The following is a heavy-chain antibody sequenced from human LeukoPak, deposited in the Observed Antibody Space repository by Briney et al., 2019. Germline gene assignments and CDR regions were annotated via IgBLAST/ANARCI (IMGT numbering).Heavy chain of an antibody. CDR1: GFTFSSYA. CDR3: AKGPPNYYDSSGYAVY. V-gene: IGHV3-23*01. CDR2: ISGSGGST. Sequence: GGSLRLSCAASGFTFSSYAMSWVRQAPGKGLEWVSAISGSGGSTYYADSVKGRSTISRDNSKNTLYLQMNSLRAEDTAVYYCAKGPPNYYDSSGYAVYWGQGTLVTVSS. J-gene: IGHJ4*02. D-gene: IGHD3-22*01.